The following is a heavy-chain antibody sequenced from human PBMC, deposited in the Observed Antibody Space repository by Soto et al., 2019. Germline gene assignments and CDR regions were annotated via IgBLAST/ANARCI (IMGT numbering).Heavy chain of an antibody. Sequence: GGSLRLSCAASGFTFSSYALSWVRQAPGKGLEWVSSISGSGGTTYYAESVKGRFTISRDNSKNTLYLQMNSLRADYSAVYYCAKDSQDFWSGYCTYWGQGTLVTVSS. CDR1: GFTFSSYA. CDR2: ISGSGGTT. J-gene: IGHJ4*02. V-gene: IGHV3-23*01. D-gene: IGHD3-3*01. CDR3: AKDSQDFWSGYCTY.